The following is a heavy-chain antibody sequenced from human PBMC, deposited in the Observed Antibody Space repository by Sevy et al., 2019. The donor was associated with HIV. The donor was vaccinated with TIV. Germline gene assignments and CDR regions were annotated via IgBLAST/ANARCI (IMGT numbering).Heavy chain of an antibody. CDR1: GGSISSYY. V-gene: IGHV4-59*01. CDR3: ARDGLLWFGERQDNWFDP. Sequence: SETLSLTCTVSGGSISSYYWSWIRQPPGKGLEWIGYIYYSGSTNYNPSLKSRVTISVDTSKNPFSLKLSSVTAADTAVYYCARDGLLWFGERQDNWFDPWGQGTLVTVSS. D-gene: IGHD3-10*01. CDR2: IYYSGST. J-gene: IGHJ5*02.